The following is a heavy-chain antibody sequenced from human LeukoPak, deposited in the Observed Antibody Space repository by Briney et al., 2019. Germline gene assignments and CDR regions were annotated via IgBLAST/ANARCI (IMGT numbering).Heavy chain of an antibody. D-gene: IGHD1-26*01. CDR3: ASEVGATTTDY. J-gene: IGHJ4*02. V-gene: IGHV3-66*02. CDR1: GFTVSSNY. Sequence: GGSLRLSCAASGFTVSSNYMSWVRQAPGKGLERVSVIYSGGSTYYADSVKGRFTISRDNSKNTLYLQMNSLRAEDTAVYYCASEVGATTTDYWGQGTLVTVSS. CDR2: IYSGGST.